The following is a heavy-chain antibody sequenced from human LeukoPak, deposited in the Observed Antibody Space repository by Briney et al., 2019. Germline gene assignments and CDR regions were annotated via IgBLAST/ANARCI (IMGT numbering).Heavy chain of an antibody. CDR1: GFTFSSYA. CDR3: AKDPLKCSGGSCYSGSGRGWFDP. CDR2: ISGSGGST. J-gene: IGHJ5*02. D-gene: IGHD2-15*01. Sequence: GGSLRLSCAASGFTFSSYAMSWVRQAPGKGLEWVSAISGSGGSTYCADSVKGRFTISRDNSKNTLYLQMNSLRAEDTAVYYCAKDPLKCSGGSCYSGSGRGWFDPWGQGTLVTVSS. V-gene: IGHV3-23*01.